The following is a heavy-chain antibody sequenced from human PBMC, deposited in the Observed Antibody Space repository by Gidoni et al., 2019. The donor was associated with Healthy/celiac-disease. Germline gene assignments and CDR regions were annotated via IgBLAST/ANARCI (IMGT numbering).Heavy chain of an antibody. D-gene: IGHD3-10*01. V-gene: IGHV3-23*01. Sequence: EVQLLESGGGLVQPGGSLRLSCAASGFPFSRYAMSWVRQAPGKGLEWVSAISGSGGSTYYADSVKGRFTISRDNSKNTLYLQMNSLRAEDTAVYYCANKGRYYGSGSYTPFDYWGQGTLVTVSS. CDR3: ANKGRYYGSGSYTPFDY. CDR1: GFPFSRYA. J-gene: IGHJ4*02. CDR2: ISGSGGST.